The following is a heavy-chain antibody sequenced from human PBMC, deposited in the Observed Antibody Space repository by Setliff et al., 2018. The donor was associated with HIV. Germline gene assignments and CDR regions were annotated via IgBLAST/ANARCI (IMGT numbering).Heavy chain of an antibody. CDR3: ARDRDRRGCHFDY. D-gene: IGHD1-26*01. J-gene: IGHJ4*02. CDR2: IHTSGNT. CDR1: GGSISSGDYY. Sequence: SETLSLTCTVSGGSISSGDYYWTWIRQPAGKGLQWIGRIHTSGNTNYNPSLKSRVTISVDTSKSQFSLKLSSLTAADTAVYYCARDRDRRGCHFDYWGQGTLVTVSS. V-gene: IGHV4-61*02.